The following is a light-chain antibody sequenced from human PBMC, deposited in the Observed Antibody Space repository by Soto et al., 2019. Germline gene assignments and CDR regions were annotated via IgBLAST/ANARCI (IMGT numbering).Light chain of an antibody. CDR3: QPYGSSPKT. CDR1: QNVSSSY. J-gene: IGKJ1*01. CDR2: GSS. Sequence: EIVLTHSPSTLSLSPGERATLSCRASQNVSSSYLAWYQQRPGQAPRLLIYGSSSSATGITDRFSGSGSGADFTLTISRLESEDFAVYYCQPYGSSPKTFGQGTKVDIK. V-gene: IGKV3-20*01.